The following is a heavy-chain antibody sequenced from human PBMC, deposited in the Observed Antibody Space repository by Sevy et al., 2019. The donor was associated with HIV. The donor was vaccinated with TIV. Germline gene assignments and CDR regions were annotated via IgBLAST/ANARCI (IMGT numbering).Heavy chain of an antibody. CDR3: ARHCSSTSCSHAFDI. CDR1: GGSFSGYY. Sequence: GSLRLSCAVYGGSFSGYYWSWIRQPPGKGLEWIGEINHSGSTNYNPSLKSGVTISGDTSKNQFSLKLSSVTAADTAVYYCARHCSSTSCSHAFDIWGQGTMVTVSS. CDR2: INHSGST. J-gene: IGHJ3*02. V-gene: IGHV4-34*01. D-gene: IGHD2-2*01.